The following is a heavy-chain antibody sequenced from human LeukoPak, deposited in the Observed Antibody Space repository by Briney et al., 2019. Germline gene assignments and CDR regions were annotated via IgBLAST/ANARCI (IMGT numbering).Heavy chain of an antibody. V-gene: IGHV3-23*01. Sequence: PGGSLRLSCAASGFPFSSYALNSVRQAPGKGLEWVSTISGSGGGTYYADSVKGRFTISRDTSKNTLYLQMNSLRAEDTALYYCATGRDYFDDRGQGTLVTVSS. J-gene: IGHJ4*02. CDR3: ATGRDYFDD. CDR2: ISGSGGGT. CDR1: GFPFSSYA. D-gene: IGHD3-10*01.